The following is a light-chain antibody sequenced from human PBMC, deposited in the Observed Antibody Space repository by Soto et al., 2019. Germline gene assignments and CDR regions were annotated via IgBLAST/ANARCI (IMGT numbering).Light chain of an antibody. CDR3: QQYGSSPRIT. V-gene: IGKV3-20*01. CDR1: QSVGSNY. J-gene: IGKJ5*01. Sequence: EIVLTQFACTLSWSPGERATLSWGASQSVGSNYLAWYQQRPGQPPNLLIFGASHRAPDIPDRFSGSGSGTDFTLTISRLEPEDFAVYYCQQYGSSPRITFGQGTRLEIK. CDR2: GAS.